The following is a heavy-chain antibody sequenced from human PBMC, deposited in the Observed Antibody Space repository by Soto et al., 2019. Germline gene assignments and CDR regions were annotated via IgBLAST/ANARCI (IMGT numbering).Heavy chain of an antibody. CDR3: ATESKKRTYYYGSGSYPREVDY. CDR2: FDPEDGET. CDR1: GYTLTELS. V-gene: IGHV1-24*01. J-gene: IGHJ4*02. D-gene: IGHD3-10*01. Sequence: GASVKVACKVSGYTLTELSMHWVRQAPGKGLEWMGGFDPEDGETIYAQKFQGRVTMTEDTSTDTAYMELSSLRSEDTAVYYCATESKKRTYYYGSGSYPREVDYWGQGTLATVSS.